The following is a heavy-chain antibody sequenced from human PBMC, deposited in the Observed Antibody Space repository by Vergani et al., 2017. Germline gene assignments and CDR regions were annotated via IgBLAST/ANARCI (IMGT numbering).Heavy chain of an antibody. CDR1: GITFWKFG. CDR2: ISWNSGAV. Sequence: EVDLVESGGGLAQPGGSLRLSCEASGITFWKFGMHWVRQGPGKGLEWVSGISWNSGAVDYADSVRGRFTISRDNAKNSLFLEMNSLRFEDTAVYYCARDRVDIVATTTYYYYYYGMDVWGQGP. V-gene: IGHV3-9*01. CDR3: ARDRVDIVATTTYYYYYYGMDV. J-gene: IGHJ6*02. D-gene: IGHD5-12*01.